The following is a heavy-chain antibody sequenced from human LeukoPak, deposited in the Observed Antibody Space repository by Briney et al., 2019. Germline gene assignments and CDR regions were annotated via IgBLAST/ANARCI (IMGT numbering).Heavy chain of an antibody. D-gene: IGHD4-17*01. J-gene: IGHJ6*02. V-gene: IGHV1-2*02. Sequence: ASVKVSCKASGYTFTGYCMHWVRQAPGQGLEWMGWINPNSGGTNYAQKFQGRVTMTRDTSISTAYMELSRLRSDDTAVYYCAGGDYLIYYYGMDVWGQGTTVTVSS. CDR1: GYTFTGYC. CDR3: AGGDYLIYYYGMDV. CDR2: INPNSGGT.